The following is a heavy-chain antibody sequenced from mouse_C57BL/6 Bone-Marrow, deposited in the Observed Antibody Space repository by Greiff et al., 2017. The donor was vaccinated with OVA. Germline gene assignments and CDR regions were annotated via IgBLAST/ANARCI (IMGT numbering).Heavy chain of an antibody. CDR1: GYAFSSSW. CDR2: IYPGDGDT. D-gene: IGHD2-3*01. V-gene: IGHV1-82*01. J-gene: IGHJ2*01. CDR3: ARHEDGYYASYFDY. Sequence: QVHVKQSGPELVKPGASVKISCTASGYAFSSSWMNWVKQRPGKGLEWIGRIYPGDGDTNYNGKFKGKATLTADKSSSTAYMQLSSLTSEDSAVYFCARHEDGYYASYFDYWGQGTTLTVSS.